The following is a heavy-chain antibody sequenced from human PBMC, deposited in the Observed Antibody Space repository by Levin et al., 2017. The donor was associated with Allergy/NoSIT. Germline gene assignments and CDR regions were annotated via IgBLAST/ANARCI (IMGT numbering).Heavy chain of an antibody. J-gene: IGHJ4*02. CDR3: ARGDLWFGEANLGDY. D-gene: IGHD3-10*01. CDR1: GYTFTGYY. V-gene: IGHV1-2*02. CDR2: INPNSGGT. Sequence: ASVKVSCKASGYTFTGYYMHWVRQAPGQGLEWMGWINPNSGGTNYAQKFQGRVTMTRDTSISTAYMELSRLRSDDTAVYYCARGDLWFGEANLGDYWGQGTLVTVSS.